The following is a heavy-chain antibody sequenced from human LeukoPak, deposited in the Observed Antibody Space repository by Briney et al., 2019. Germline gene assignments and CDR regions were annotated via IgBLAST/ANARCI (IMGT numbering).Heavy chain of an antibody. CDR2: ISFDGRNK. Sequence: TGGSLRLSCAASGFTFSAYGMHWVRQAPGKGLEYVADISFDGRNKYYADSVKGRFTISGDSSYNTAFLQVNSLRTEDTALYYCVKDGEWTFDVWGQGTMVTVSS. CDR1: GFTFSAYG. CDR3: VKDGEWTFDV. V-gene: IGHV3-30*18. J-gene: IGHJ3*01. D-gene: IGHD3-3*01.